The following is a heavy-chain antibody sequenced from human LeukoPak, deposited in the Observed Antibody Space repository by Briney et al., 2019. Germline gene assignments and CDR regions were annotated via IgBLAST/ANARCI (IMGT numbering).Heavy chain of an antibody. V-gene: IGHV4-61*01. D-gene: IGHD3-9*01. CDR3: ARDIYGILTGSIYGMDV. CDR2: IYYSGST. Sequence: SETLSLTCTVSGGSLSSGSYYWSWIRQPPGKGLEWIGYIYYSGSTNYNPSLKSRVTISVDTSKNQFSLKLSSVTAADTAVYYCARDIYGILTGSIYGMDVWGKGTTVTVSS. J-gene: IGHJ6*04. CDR1: GGSLSSGSYY.